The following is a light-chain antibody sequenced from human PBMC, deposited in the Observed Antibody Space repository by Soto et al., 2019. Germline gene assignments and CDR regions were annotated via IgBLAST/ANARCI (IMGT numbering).Light chain of an antibody. CDR3: QQYNNWPYT. CDR2: GAS. CDR1: QSVSSN. J-gene: IGKJ2*01. Sequence: EIVMTQSPATRSVSPGERATLSCRASQSVSSNLAGYQQKPGQAPRLLLYGASTRATGIPARFSGSRSGTEFTLTISSLQSEDFAVYYCQQYNNWPYTFGQGTKLEIK. V-gene: IGKV3-15*01.